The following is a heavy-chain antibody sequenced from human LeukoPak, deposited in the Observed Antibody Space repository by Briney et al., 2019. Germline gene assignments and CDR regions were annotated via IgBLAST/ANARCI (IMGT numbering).Heavy chain of an antibody. Sequence: ASVKVSCKASGYTFTSYYMHWVRQVPGQGLEWMGIINPSGGSTSYAQKFQGRVTMTRDTSISTAYMELSRLRSDDTAVYYCARARTGRFLEWLYWGQGTLVTVSS. CDR3: ARARTGRFLEWLY. D-gene: IGHD3-3*01. J-gene: IGHJ4*02. V-gene: IGHV1-46*01. CDR1: GYTFTSYY. CDR2: INPSGGST.